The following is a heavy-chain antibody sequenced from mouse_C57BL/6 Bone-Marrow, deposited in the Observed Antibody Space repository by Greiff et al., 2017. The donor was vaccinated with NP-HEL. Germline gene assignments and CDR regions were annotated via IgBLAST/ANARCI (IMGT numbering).Heavy chain of an antibody. Sequence: VQLKQPGAELVMPGASVKLSCKASGYTFTSYWMHWVKQRPGQGLEWIGEIDPSDSYTNYNQKFKGKSTLTVDKSSSTAYMQLSSLTSEDSAVYYCARGYGNFDYWGQGTTLTVSS. CDR2: IDPSDSYT. CDR3: ARGYGNFDY. CDR1: GYTFTSYW. D-gene: IGHD2-10*02. J-gene: IGHJ2*01. V-gene: IGHV1-69*01.